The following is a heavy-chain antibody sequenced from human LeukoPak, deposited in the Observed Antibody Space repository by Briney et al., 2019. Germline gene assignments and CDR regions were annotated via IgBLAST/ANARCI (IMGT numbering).Heavy chain of an antibody. V-gene: IGHV4-38-2*01. J-gene: IGHJ4*02. D-gene: IGHD6-19*01. Sequence: SETLSLTCAVSGYSISSGYYWGWIRQPPGQGLEWIGSIYHSGSTYYNPSLKSRVTISVDTSKNQFSLKLSSVTAADTAVYYCSLRLNYWGQGTMVTVSS. CDR3: SLRLNY. CDR1: GYSISSGYY. CDR2: IYHSGST.